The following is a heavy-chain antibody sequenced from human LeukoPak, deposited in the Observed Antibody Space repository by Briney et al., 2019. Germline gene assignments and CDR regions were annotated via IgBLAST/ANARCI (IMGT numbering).Heavy chain of an antibody. V-gene: IGHV4-4*07. CDR1: GGSISSYY. Sequence: KPSETLSLTCTVSGGSISSYYWSWIRQPAGKGLEWLGRIYTSGSTNYNPSLKSRVTMSVDTSKNQFSLKLSSVTAADTAVYYCARDGKRYNWNDFTYYYYYGMDVWGQGTTVTVSS. CDR3: ARDGKRYNWNDFTYYYYYGMDV. J-gene: IGHJ6*02. CDR2: IYTSGST. D-gene: IGHD1-1*01.